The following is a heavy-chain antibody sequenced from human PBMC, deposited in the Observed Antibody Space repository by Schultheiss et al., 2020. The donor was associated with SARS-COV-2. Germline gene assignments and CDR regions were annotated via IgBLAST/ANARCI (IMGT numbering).Heavy chain of an antibody. J-gene: IGHJ4*02. CDR3: ARVMTTVSAYDY. CDR2: VFHSGST. Sequence: SQTLSLTCTVSGASITSYYWGWIRQPPGKGLEWIGYVFHSGSTNYNPSLKSRVTISVDTSKNQFSLKLSSVTAADTAVYYCARVMTTVSAYDYWGQGTLVTVSS. CDR1: GASITSYY. D-gene: IGHD4-17*01. V-gene: IGHV4-59*12.